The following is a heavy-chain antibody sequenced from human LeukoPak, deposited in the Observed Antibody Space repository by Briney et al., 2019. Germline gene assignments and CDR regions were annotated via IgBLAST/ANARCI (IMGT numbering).Heavy chain of an antibody. D-gene: IGHD1-26*01. CDR2: LTDSGDAT. CDR3: ARGYSHNSGGWLDP. Sequence: GGSVRLSCAVSGFTFSHYAMSWVRQAPGTGLEWVGSLTDSGDATYYADSVNGRLTISRDNSNSTLYLHISGLRDEDTAVYYCARGYSHNSGGWLDPWGQGTLVTVSS. V-gene: IGHV3-23*01. J-gene: IGHJ5*02. CDR1: GFTFSHYA.